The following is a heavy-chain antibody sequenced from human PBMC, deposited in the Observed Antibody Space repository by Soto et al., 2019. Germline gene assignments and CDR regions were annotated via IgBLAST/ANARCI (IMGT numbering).Heavy chain of an antibody. CDR2: IYYSGST. Sequence: SETLSLTCTVSGGSISSGGYYWSWIRQHPGKGLEWIGYIYYSGSTYYNPSLESRVTISVDTSKNQFSLKLSSVTAADTAVYYCARETPKEGYYFDYWGQGTLVTVSS. CDR3: ARETPKEGYYFDY. V-gene: IGHV4-31*03. CDR1: GGSISSGGYY. J-gene: IGHJ4*02.